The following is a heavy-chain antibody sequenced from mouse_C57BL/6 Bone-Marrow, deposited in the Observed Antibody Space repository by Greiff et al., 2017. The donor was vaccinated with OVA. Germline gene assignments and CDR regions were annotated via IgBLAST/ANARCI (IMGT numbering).Heavy chain of an antibody. CDR3: TRGDSNYYAMDY. J-gene: IGHJ4*01. V-gene: IGHV1-15*01. CDR2: IDPATGGT. Sequence: QVQLQQSGAELVRPGASVTLSCKASGYTFTDYEMPWVKQTPVHGLAWIGAIDPATGGTASNQKFKGKAILTADKSSSTAYMELRSLTSEDSAVYCCTRGDSNYYAMDYWGQGTSVTVSS. D-gene: IGHD2-5*01. CDR1: GYTFTDYE.